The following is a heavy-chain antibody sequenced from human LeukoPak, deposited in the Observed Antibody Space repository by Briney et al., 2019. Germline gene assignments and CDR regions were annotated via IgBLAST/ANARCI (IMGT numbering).Heavy chain of an antibody. CDR1: GFTFYSYG. CDR3: AKDVKTLDAFDI. V-gene: IGHV3-23*01. Sequence: GGSLRLSCAASGFTFYSYGMSWVRQAPGKGLEWVSGISGSGGTTYYADSVKGRFTITRDNSRNTVYLQMNSLRAEDTAVYYCAKDVKTLDAFDIWGRGTMVAVSS. CDR2: ISGSGGTT. J-gene: IGHJ3*02.